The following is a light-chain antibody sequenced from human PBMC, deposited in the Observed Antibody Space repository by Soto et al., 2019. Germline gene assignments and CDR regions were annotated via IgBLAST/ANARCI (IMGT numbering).Light chain of an antibody. V-gene: IGKV3-15*01. CDR3: QQHGDSPIT. CDR2: TAS. Sequence: EIVMTQSPATLSVSPGERATLSCRASHSVSDYLAWYQQTPGQPPRLLIYTASTRATGIPARFSGSGSGTDFSLTISRLEPEDFAVYYCQQHGDSPITFGQGTRLEIK. J-gene: IGKJ5*01. CDR1: HSVSDY.